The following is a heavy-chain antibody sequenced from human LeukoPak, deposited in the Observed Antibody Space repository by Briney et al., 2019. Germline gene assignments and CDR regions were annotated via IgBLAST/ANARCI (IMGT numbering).Heavy chain of an antibody. CDR1: GFTFSSYA. V-gene: IGHV3-23*01. CDR2: ISGSGGST. Sequence: GGSLRLSCAASGFTFSSYAMSWVRQAPGKGLEWVSAISGSGGSTYYADSVKGRFTISRDNSKNTLYLQMNSLRAEDTAVYYCAKWGYYDSSGYPDAFDIWGQGTMVTVSS. D-gene: IGHD3-22*01. CDR3: AKWGYYDSSGYPDAFDI. J-gene: IGHJ3*02.